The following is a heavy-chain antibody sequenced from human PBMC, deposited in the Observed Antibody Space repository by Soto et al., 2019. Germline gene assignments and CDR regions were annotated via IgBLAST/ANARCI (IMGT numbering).Heavy chain of an antibody. V-gene: IGHV4-39*01. Sequence: SETLSLTCTVSGGSISSSSYYWGWIRQPPGKGLEWIGSIYYSGSTYYNPSLKSRVTISVDTSKNQFSPKLSSVTAADTAVYYCARLAQYSSSWSRDLGYWGQGTLVTVSS. CDR2: IYYSGST. CDR3: ARLAQYSSSWSRDLGY. CDR1: GGSISSSSYY. J-gene: IGHJ4*02. D-gene: IGHD6-13*01.